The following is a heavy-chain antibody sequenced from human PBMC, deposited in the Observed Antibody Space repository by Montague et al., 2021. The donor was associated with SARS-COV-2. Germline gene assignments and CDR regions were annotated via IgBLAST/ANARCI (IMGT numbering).Heavy chain of an antibody. CDR3: ARVASYYYGMDV. V-gene: IGHV3-33*01. CDR2: IWYDGSNK. CDR1: GFTFSSYG. J-gene: IGHJ6*02. Sequence: SLRLSCAASGFTFSSYGMHWVRQAPGKGLEWVVVIWYDGSNKYYADSVKGRFTISRDNSKNTLYLQMNSLRAEDTAVYYCARVASYYYGMDVWGQGTTVTVSS.